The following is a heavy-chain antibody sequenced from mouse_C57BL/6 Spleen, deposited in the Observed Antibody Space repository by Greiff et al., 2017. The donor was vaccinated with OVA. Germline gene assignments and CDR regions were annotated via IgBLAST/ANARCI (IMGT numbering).Heavy chain of an antibody. V-gene: IGHV5-17*01. Sequence: EVMLVESGGGLVKPGGSLKLSCAASGFTFSDYGMHWVRQAPEKGLERVAYISSGSSTIYYADTVKGRFTISRDNAKNTLFLQMTSLRSEDTAMYYCARGSSPSWFAYWGQGTLVTVAA. CDR3: ARGSSPSWFAY. J-gene: IGHJ3*01. D-gene: IGHD1-1*01. CDR1: GFTFSDYG. CDR2: ISSGSSTI.